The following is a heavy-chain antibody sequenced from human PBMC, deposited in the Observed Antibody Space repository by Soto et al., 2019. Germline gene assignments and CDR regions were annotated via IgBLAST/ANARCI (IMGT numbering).Heavy chain of an antibody. CDR3: AREYYDFWSGGYYYYMDV. D-gene: IGHD3-3*01. CDR1: GYTFTSYD. J-gene: IGHJ6*03. Sequence: GASVKVSCKASGYTFTSYDINWVRQATGQGLEWMGWMNPNSGNTGYAQKFQGRVTMTRNTSISTAYMELSSLRSEDTAGYYFAREYYDFWSGGYYYYMDVWGKGTTVTVSS. CDR2: MNPNSGNT. V-gene: IGHV1-8*01.